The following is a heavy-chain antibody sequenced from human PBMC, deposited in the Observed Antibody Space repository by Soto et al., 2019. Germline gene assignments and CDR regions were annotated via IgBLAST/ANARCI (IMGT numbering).Heavy chain of an antibody. D-gene: IGHD3-10*01. V-gene: IGHV3-21*01. CDR3: ARFLVTWRPHYYYYYYGMEG. CDR1: GFTFSSYS. Sequence: PGGSLRLSCAASGFTFSSYSMNWVRQAPGKGLEWVSSISSSSSYIYYADSVKGRFTISRDNAKNSLYLQMNSLRAEDTAVYYCARFLVTWRPHYYYYYYGMEGWGQGTTVTV. CDR2: ISSSSSYI. J-gene: IGHJ6*02.